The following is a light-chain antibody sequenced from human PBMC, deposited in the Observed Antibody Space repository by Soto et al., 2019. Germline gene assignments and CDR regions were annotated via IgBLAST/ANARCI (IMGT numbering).Light chain of an antibody. J-gene: IGLJ1*01. V-gene: IGLV2-14*01. Sequence: QSVLTQPASVSGSPGQSITVSCTGTSSDIGAYNYVSWYQQHPGKAPKLLIFEVTNRPSGISNRFSGSKSGSTASLTISGLQTEDEADYYCSSYRSTTTFGVFGTGTKVTVL. CDR1: SSDIGAYNY. CDR2: EVT. CDR3: SSYRSTTTFGV.